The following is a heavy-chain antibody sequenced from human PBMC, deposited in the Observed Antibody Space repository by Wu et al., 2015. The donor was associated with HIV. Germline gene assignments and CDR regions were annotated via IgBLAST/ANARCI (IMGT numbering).Heavy chain of an antibody. D-gene: IGHD3-22*01. CDR1: GYTFTSYY. CDR2: INPTGGSA. Sequence: QVQLVQSGAEVKKPGASVKVSCKASGYTFTSYYFHWVRQAPGQGLEWMGIINPTGGSATYTQKFQGRLTMTRDTSTSTVYMELSSLRSEDTAVYYCARVGSDYLNYYDSSGYYSPLDYWGQGTLVTVSS. J-gene: IGHJ4*02. CDR3: ARVGSDYLNYYDSSGYYSPLDY. V-gene: IGHV1-46*03.